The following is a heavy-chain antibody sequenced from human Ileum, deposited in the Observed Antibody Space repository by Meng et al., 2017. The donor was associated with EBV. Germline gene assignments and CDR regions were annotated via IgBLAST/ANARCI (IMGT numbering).Heavy chain of an antibody. CDR3: ASSDYYRSDY. CDR2: TSHSGST. CDR1: GGSSSRSDW. V-gene: IGHV4-4*02. Sequence: QLQLPASCPGLVNASETLSLTCAVSGGSSSRSDWWSWFRPPTGKGLEWIGETSHSGSTNYSPSLKSRVTISLDKSKNQLSLKLNSVTAADTAVYYCASSDYYRSDYWGQGTLVTVSS. J-gene: IGHJ4*02. D-gene: IGHD3-22*01.